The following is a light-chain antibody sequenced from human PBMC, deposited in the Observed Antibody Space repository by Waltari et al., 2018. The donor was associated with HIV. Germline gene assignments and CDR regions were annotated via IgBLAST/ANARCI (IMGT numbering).Light chain of an antibody. Sequence: EIVMTQSPATLSVSPGERATLSCRASQRVSSNLAWYQQNPGQAPRLIVFGASTRATGSPARFSGSGAGTEFTLTSSSRQYEDFAVYYCQQDNNWPPEITVGPGTKVDIK. V-gene: IGKV3-15*01. CDR2: GAS. CDR1: QRVSSN. J-gene: IGKJ3*01. CDR3: QQDNNWPPEIT.